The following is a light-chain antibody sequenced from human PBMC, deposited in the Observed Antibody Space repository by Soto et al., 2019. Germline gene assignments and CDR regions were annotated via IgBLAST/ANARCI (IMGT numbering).Light chain of an antibody. CDR3: QQYNDWPQGLT. V-gene: IGKV3-15*01. J-gene: IGKJ4*01. CDR2: GAS. Sequence: EIVMTQSPPTLSVSPGETATLSCRASQRISSSLAWYQQKPGQAPRLLISGASTRAAGVPARFSGSGSGTEFTLTISSLQSEDFAVYYWQQYNDWPQGLTFGGGTKVEIK. CDR1: QRISSS.